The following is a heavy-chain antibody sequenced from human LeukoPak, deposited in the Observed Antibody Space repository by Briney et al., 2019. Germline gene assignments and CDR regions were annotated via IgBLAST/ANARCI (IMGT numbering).Heavy chain of an antibody. J-gene: IGHJ4*02. CDR1: GFTFSSYA. Sequence: GGSLRLSRAASGFTFSSYAMSWVRQAPGKGLEWVSAISGSGGSTYYADSVKGRFTISRDNSKNTLYLQMNSLRAEDTAVYYCASRVQLVFNYWGQGTLVTVSS. CDR2: ISGSGGST. D-gene: IGHD6-6*01. CDR3: ASRVQLVFNY. V-gene: IGHV3-23*01.